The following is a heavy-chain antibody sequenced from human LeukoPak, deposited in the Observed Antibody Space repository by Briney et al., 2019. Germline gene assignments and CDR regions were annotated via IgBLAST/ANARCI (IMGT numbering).Heavy chain of an antibody. CDR2: IIPIFGTA. J-gene: IGHJ5*02. CDR3: ARDNMITFGGVIPWFDP. CDR1: GYTFTSYG. Sequence: GASVKVSCKASGYTFTSYGISWVRQAPGQGLEWMGGIIPIFGTANYAQKFQGRVTITTDESTSTAYRELSSLRSEDTAVYYCARDNMITFGGVIPWFDPWGQGTLVTVSS. D-gene: IGHD3-16*02. V-gene: IGHV1-69*05.